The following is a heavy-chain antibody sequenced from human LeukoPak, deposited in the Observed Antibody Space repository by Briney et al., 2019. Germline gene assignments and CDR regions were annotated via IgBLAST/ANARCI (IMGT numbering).Heavy chain of an antibody. D-gene: IGHD1-26*01. V-gene: IGHV3-30-3*01. J-gene: IGHJ3*02. CDR1: GFTFSSYA. Sequence: PGGSLRLSCAASGFTFSSYAMHWVRQAPGKGLEWVAVISYDGSNKYYADSVEGRFTISRDNSKNTLYLQMNSLRAEDTAVYYCARKTGVGATVNDAFDIWGQGTMVTVSS. CDR2: ISYDGSNK. CDR3: ARKTGVGATVNDAFDI.